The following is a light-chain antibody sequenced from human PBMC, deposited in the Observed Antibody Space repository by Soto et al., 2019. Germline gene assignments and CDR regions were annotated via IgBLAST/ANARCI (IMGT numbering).Light chain of an antibody. CDR1: SSAVGGYNY. V-gene: IGLV2-14*01. J-gene: IGLJ1*01. CDR2: DVT. Sequence: QSVLAQPASVSGSPGQSITVSFTGTSSAVGGYNYVSWYQQHPGKAPRLMIYDVTNRPSGVSNRFSGSKSGNTASLTISGLQAEDEADYYCSSYRRGSTYVFGTGTKVTVL. CDR3: SSYRRGSTYV.